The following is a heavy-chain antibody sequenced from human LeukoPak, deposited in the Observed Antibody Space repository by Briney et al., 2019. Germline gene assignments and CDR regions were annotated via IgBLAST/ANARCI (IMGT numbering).Heavy chain of an antibody. V-gene: IGHV3-30*04. J-gene: IGHJ6*02. CDR3: ARDGPTYDILTGYYNHYYYGMDV. Sequence: GGSLRLSCAASGYTLSSYAMQGGREARDEGLGWVALLSYDGSNKYYADAVKGQFTFSKDNSKNTLYLQMNSLKAEDTAVYYCARDGPTYDILTGYYNHYYYGMDVWGQGTTVTVS. CDR1: GYTLSSYA. D-gene: IGHD3-9*01. CDR2: LSYDGSNK.